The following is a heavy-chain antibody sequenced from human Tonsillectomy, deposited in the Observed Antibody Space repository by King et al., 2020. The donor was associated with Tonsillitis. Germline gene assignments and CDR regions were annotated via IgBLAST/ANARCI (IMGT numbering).Heavy chain of an antibody. Sequence: QLQESGPGLVKPSETLSLTCAVSGYSISSGYYWGWIRQPPGKGLEWIGSIYHSGSTYYNPSLKSRVTLSVDTSKNQFSLKLSSVTAADPAVYYCARDARYYDSRGYTYFFDYWGQGTLVTVSS. J-gene: IGHJ4*02. CDR1: GYSISSGYY. CDR2: IYHSGST. CDR3: ARDARYYDSRGYTYFFDY. D-gene: IGHD3-22*01. V-gene: IGHV4-38-2*02.